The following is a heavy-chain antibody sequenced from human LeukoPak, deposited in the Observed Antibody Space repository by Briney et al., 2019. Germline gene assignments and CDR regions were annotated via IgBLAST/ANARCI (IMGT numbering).Heavy chain of an antibody. V-gene: IGHV3-20*04. CDR1: GFTFGEYG. J-gene: IGHJ4*02. CDR2: LNHNGRST. CDR3: ARLGIITAAGSNDY. D-gene: IGHD6-13*01. Sequence: GGSLRLSCAASGFTFGEYGMSWVRQAPGKGLEFVSGLNHNGRSTGYADSVKGRFTISRDNAKNSLYLQMNSLRAEDTAVYYCARLGIITAAGSNDYWGQGTLVTVSS.